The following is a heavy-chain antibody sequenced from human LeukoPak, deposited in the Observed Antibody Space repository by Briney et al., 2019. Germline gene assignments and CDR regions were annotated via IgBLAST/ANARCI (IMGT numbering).Heavy chain of an antibody. J-gene: IGHJ4*02. Sequence: GRSLRLSCAASGFTSDDYAMHWVRQAPGKGLEWVSGISWNSGSIGYADSVKGRFTISRDNAKNSLYLQMNSLRAEDTALYYCAKDIGLYDFWSGYYTFDYWGQGTLVTVSS. V-gene: IGHV3-9*02. CDR3: AKDIGLYDFWSGYYTFDY. CDR1: GFTSDDYA. CDR2: ISWNSGSI. D-gene: IGHD3-3*01.